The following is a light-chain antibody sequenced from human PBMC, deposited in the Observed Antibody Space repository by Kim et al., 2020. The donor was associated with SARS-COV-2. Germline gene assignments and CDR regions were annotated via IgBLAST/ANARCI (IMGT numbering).Light chain of an antibody. CDR2: DTS. J-gene: IGKJ3*01. CDR3: QQRSNWPPFT. V-gene: IGKV3-11*01. CDR1: QSISSY. Sequence: EIVLTQSPGTLSLSPGERATLSCRASQSISSYLAWYQQKPGQAPRLLIYDTSNRAAGVPARFSGSGSGTDFTLTISSLEPEDFAVYYWQQRSNWPPFTFGPGTKVDIK.